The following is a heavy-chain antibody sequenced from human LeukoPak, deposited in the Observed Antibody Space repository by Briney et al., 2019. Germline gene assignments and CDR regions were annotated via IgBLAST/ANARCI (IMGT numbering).Heavy chain of an antibody. J-gene: IGHJ4*02. D-gene: IGHD4-23*01. CDR3: ARTRDFGGTRNFDY. V-gene: IGHV4-59*01. CDR2: IYYSGST. Sequence: PSETLSLTCTVSGGSISSYYWSWIRQPPGKGLEWIGYIYYSGSTNYNPSLKSRVTISVDTSENQVSLRLSSLTAADTGVYYCARTRDFGGTRNFDYWGQGIRVTVSS. CDR1: GGSISSYY.